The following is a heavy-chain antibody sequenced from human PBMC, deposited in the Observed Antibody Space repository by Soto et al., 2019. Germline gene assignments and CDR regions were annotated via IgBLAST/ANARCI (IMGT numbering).Heavy chain of an antibody. D-gene: IGHD3-9*01. CDR2: ISAYNGNT. Sequence: ASVKVSCKASGYTITSYGISWVRQAPGQGLEWMGWISAYNGNTNYAQKLQGRVTMTTDTSTSTAYMELRSLRSDDTAVYYCAREPYYDILTGYPYFDYWGQGTLVTVSS. V-gene: IGHV1-18*01. CDR3: AREPYYDILTGYPYFDY. CDR1: GYTITSYG. J-gene: IGHJ4*02.